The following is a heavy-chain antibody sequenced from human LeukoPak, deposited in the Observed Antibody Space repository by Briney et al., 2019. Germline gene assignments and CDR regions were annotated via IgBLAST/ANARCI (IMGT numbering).Heavy chain of an antibody. D-gene: IGHD2-2*01. V-gene: IGHV4-39*01. CDR3: ARPSRYCSSTSCYLDY. Sequence: SETLSLTCTVSGGSVSSSSYYWGWIRQPPGKGLEWIGSIYYSESTYYNPSLKSRVTISVDASKNQFSLKLSSVTAADTAVYYCARPSRYCSSTSCYLDYWGQGTLVTVSS. CDR1: GGSVSSSSYY. J-gene: IGHJ4*02. CDR2: IYYSEST.